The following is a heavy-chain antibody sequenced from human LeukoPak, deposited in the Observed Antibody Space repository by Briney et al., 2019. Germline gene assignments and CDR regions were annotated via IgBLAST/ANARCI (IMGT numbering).Heavy chain of an antibody. D-gene: IGHD3-10*01. Sequence: SETLSLTCTVSGGSISSSSYYWGWIRQPPGKGLEWIGSIYYSGSTYYNPSLKSRVTISVATSKNQFSLKLSSVTAADTAVYYCASPSAYGSGSYPVDYWGQGTLVTVSS. V-gene: IGHV4-39*01. CDR1: GGSISSSSYY. J-gene: IGHJ4*02. CDR2: IYYSGST. CDR3: ASPSAYGSGSYPVDY.